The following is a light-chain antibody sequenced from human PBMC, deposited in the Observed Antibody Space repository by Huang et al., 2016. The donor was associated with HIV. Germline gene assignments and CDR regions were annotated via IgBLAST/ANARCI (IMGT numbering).Light chain of an antibody. CDR2: GVF. V-gene: IGKV1-16*02. CDR3: QQYISYPIT. J-gene: IGKJ5*01. Sequence: DIQMTQSPSSLSAFVGDRITITCRASQDISNALAWLQQKLGRAPKSLIYGVFKLQSGVPSKFSGNGSGTEFTLAISSLQPEDSATYYCQQYISYPITFGQGTRLEI. CDR1: QDISNA.